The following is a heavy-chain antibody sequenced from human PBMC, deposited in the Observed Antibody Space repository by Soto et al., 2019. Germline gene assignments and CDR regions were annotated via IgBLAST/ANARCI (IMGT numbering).Heavy chain of an antibody. D-gene: IGHD1-1*01. V-gene: IGHV4-30-4*01. CDR2: SYYSGST. Sequence: SETLSLTCTVSGGSISSGDYYWSWIRQPPGKGLEWIGYSYYSGSTYYNPSLKSRVTISVDTSKNQFSLKLSSVTAADTAVYYCARGSLPWNYWYFDLWGRGTLVTVSS. CDR3: ARGSLPWNYWYFDL. CDR1: GGSISSGDYY. J-gene: IGHJ2*01.